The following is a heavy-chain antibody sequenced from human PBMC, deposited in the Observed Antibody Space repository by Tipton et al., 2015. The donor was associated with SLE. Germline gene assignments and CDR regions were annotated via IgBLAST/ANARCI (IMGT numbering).Heavy chain of an antibody. D-gene: IGHD5-18*01. CDR2: ISAYNGDT. Sequence: QLVQSGAEVKKPGASVKVSCKASGYTFTSNGINWVRQAPGQGLEWMGWISAYNGDTNYAQKFQGRVTMTTETSTSTVYMELRSLRSEDTAVYYCARSGGYSYGYYFDYWGQGTLVTVSS. CDR1: GYTFTSNG. J-gene: IGHJ4*02. CDR3: ARSGGYSYGYYFDY. V-gene: IGHV1-18*04.